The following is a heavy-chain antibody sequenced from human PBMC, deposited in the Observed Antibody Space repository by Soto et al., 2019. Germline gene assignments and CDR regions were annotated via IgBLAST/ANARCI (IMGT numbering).Heavy chain of an antibody. V-gene: IGHV3-30*18. CDR1: GFTFHSYG. D-gene: IGHD3-10*01. J-gene: IGHJ4*02. Sequence: QVHLVESGGCVVQPGRSLRLACAASGFTFHSYGMHWVRHAPGKGLEWVAHISYDGGNTYYSDSVNGRCTVSRYNSNNGRHLQMNILGTDDAAVYHCAKASGELHLLSGAWFFDYWGQGSLVTVSS. CDR3: AKASGELHLLSGAWFFDY. CDR2: ISYDGGNT.